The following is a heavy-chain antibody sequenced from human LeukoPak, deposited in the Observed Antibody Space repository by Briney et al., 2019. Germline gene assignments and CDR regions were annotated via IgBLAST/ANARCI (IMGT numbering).Heavy chain of an antibody. V-gene: IGHV3-49*03. CDR3: SRGLHDYGDSNYYFDQ. CDR2: IRKKGYGETT. CDR1: GFTFGDDA. J-gene: IGHJ4*02. Sequence: GGSLRLSCTASGFTFGDDAWSWFRQAPGKGLEWICFIRKKGYGETTDYAASVRGRFTISRDDAKSIAYLQMNSLKAEDTALYYCSRGLHDYGDSNYYFDQWGRGTLVTVSS. D-gene: IGHD4-17*01.